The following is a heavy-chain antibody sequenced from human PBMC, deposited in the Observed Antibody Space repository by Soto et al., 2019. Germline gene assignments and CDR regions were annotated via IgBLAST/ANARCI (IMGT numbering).Heavy chain of an antibody. CDR1: GYTFTGYY. J-gene: IGHJ4*02. D-gene: IGHD6-19*01. CDR2: INPNSGGT. CDR3: ARGVDSSGWDVDY. V-gene: IGHV1-2*04. Sequence: ASVKVSCKASGYTFTGYYMHWVRQAPGQGLEWMVWINPNSGGTNYAQKFQGWVTMTRDTSISTAYMELSRLRSDDTAVYYCARGVDSSGWDVDYWGQGTLVTVSS.